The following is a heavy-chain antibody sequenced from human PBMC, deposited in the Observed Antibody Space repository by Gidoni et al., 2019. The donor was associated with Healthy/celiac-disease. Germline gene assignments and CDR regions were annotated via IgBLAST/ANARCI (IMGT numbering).Heavy chain of an antibody. J-gene: IGHJ6*02. CDR3: TSPGSGSYPPYYYYYGMDV. CDR2: IRSKAYGGTT. CDR1: GFTFGDYA. D-gene: IGHD1-26*01. Sequence: EVQLVESGGGVVKPGRSLRLSCTASGFTFGDYAMSWFRQAPGKGLEWVGFIRSKAYGGTTEYAASVKGRFTISRDDSKSIAYLQMNSLKTEDTAVYYCTSPGSGSYPPYYYYYGMDVWGQGTTVTVSS. V-gene: IGHV3-49*05.